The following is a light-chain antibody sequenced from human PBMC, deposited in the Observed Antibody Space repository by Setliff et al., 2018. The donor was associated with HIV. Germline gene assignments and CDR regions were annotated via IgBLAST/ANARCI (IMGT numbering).Light chain of an antibody. CDR2: AVS. J-gene: IGLJ1*01. CDR1: SSDVGGYNY. Sequence: QSALTQPASVSGSPGQSITISCTGSSSDVGGYNYVSCYQQHPGKAPKLMIYAVSNRPSGVSNRFSGSKSGNTASLTISGLQAEDEADYYCSSYTSSTPLYVFGTGTKVTVL. CDR3: SSYTSSTPLYV. V-gene: IGLV2-14*03.